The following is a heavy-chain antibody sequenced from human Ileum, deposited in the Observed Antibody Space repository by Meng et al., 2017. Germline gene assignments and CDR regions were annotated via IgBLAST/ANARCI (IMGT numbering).Heavy chain of an antibody. J-gene: IGHJ4*02. CDR3: ARDYSGTSYRFSDY. CDR2: ISVYNGNT. V-gene: IGHV1-18*01. D-gene: IGHD1-26*01. Sequence: QVHLVQSGAEVKKPGASVMVSCKAFGYTFTSYGISWVRQAPGQGLEWMGGISVYNGNTNYAQKFQGRVTMTADTSTSTAYMELRSLRSDDTAVYYCARDYSGTSYRFSDYWGQGTLVTV. CDR1: GYTFTSYG.